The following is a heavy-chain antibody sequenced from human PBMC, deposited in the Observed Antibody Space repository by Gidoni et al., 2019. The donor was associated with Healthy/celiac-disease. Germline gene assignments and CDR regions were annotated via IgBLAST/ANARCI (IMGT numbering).Heavy chain of an antibody. J-gene: IGHJ6*02. Sequence: QVQLVESGGGVVQPGRSLRLSCAASGFTFSSYGMHWVRQAPGKGLEWVAVIAYDGSNKYYADSVKGRFTISRDNSKNTLYLQMNSLRAEDTAVYYCAKDSSYDFWSGYFLESGLYGMDVWGQGTTVTVSS. V-gene: IGHV3-30*18. D-gene: IGHD3-3*01. CDR1: GFTFSSYG. CDR2: IAYDGSNK. CDR3: AKDSSYDFWSGYFLESGLYGMDV.